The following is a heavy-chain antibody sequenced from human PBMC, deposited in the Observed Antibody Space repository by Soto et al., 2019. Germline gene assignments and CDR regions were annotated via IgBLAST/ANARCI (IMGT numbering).Heavy chain of an antibody. CDR2: ISAYNGNT. J-gene: IGHJ5*02. Sequence: GASVKVSSKAPGYTFTNYGISWVRQAPGQGLEWMGWISAYNGNTKYAQKLQGRVTMTTDTSTSTAYMELRSLRSDDTAVYYCARGVGSGSYYNHYNWFDPWGQGTLVTVSS. V-gene: IGHV1-18*01. CDR3: ARGVGSGSYYNHYNWFDP. CDR1: GYTFTNYG. D-gene: IGHD3-10*01.